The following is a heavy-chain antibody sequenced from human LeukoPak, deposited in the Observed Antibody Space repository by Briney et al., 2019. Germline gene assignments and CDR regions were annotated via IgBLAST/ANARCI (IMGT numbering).Heavy chain of an antibody. V-gene: IGHV4-31*03. CDR1: GGSISSGGYY. CDR3: ASLTPGGDYFDY. Sequence: PSETLSLTCTVSGGSISSGGYYWSWIRQHPGKGLEWIGYIYYSGSTYYNPSLKSRVTISVDTSMNQFSLKLSSVTAADTAVYYCASLTPGGDYFDYWGQGTLVTVSS. J-gene: IGHJ4*02. CDR2: IYYSGST. D-gene: IGHD4-23*01.